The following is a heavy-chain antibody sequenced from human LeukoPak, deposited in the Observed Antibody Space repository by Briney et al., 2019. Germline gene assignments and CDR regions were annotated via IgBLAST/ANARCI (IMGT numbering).Heavy chain of an antibody. CDR1: GFTFSSYG. V-gene: IGHV3-30*18. Sequence: GGSLRLSCAASGFTFSSYGMHWVRQAPGKGLEWVAVISYDGSNKYYADSVKGRFTISRDNSKNTLYLQMNSLRAEDTAVYYCAKDAVATAYYFDYWGQGTLVTVPS. CDR3: AKDAVATAYYFDY. D-gene: IGHD5-12*01. J-gene: IGHJ4*02. CDR2: ISYDGSNK.